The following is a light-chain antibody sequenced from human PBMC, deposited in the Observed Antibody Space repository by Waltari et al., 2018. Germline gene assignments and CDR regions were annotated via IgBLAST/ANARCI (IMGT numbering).Light chain of an antibody. Sequence: QLVLTQSPSASASLGASVKLTCTLSSGHSTNGIAWPQKRPDKGPRFVMKVNSDGSHNKGDEIPDRFSGSSSGAERYLTISSLQSEDEADYYCQTGGHGTWVFGGGTKLTVL. V-gene: IGLV4-69*01. J-gene: IGLJ3*02. CDR2: VNSDGSH. CDR1: SGHSTNG. CDR3: QTGGHGTWV.